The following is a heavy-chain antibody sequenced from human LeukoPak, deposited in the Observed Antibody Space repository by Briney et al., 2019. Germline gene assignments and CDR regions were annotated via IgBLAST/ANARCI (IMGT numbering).Heavy chain of an antibody. CDR3: VKDSEVRSSGWYGDY. CDR1: GFTFSSYA. Sequence: PGGSLRLSCASSGFTFSSYAMAWVRQAPGKGLEWVSSITTTSSTYYADPVKGRFTVSRDNSKNALSLQMKSLRAEDRAVYYCVKDSEVRSSGWYGDYWGQGTLVTVSS. D-gene: IGHD6-19*01. J-gene: IGHJ4*02. V-gene: IGHV3-23*01. CDR2: ITTTSST.